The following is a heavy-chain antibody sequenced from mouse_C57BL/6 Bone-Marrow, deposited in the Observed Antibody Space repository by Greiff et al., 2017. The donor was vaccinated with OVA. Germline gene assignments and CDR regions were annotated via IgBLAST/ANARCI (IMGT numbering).Heavy chain of an antibody. V-gene: IGHV14-4*01. CDR1: GFNIKDDY. J-gene: IGHJ4*01. CDR2: IDPENGDT. CDR3: TTGAGYYAMDY. Sequence: EVQLQQSGAELVRPGASVKLSCTASGFNIKDDYMHWVKQRPEQGLEWIGWIDPENGDTEYASKFQGKATITADTSSNTAYLQLSSLTSEDTAVYYCTTGAGYYAMDYWGQGTSVTVSS.